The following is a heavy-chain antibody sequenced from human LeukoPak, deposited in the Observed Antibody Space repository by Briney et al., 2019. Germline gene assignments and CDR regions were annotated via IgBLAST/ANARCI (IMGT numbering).Heavy chain of an antibody. CDR1: GFTFSSYG. CDR3: ARDYPPPPVAGPYYFDY. Sequence: GGSLRLSCAASGFTFSSYGMHWVRQAPGKGLEWVANIKQDGSEKYYVDSVKGRFTISRDNAKNSLYLQMNSLRAEDTAVYYCARDYPPPPVAGPYYFDYWGQGTLVTVSS. V-gene: IGHV3-7*05. J-gene: IGHJ4*02. CDR2: IKQDGSEK. D-gene: IGHD6-19*01.